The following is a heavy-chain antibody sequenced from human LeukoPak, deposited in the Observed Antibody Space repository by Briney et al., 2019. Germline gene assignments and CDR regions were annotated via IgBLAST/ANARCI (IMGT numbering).Heavy chain of an antibody. J-gene: IGHJ4*02. CDR2: IYNSGST. Sequence: SETLSLTCTVSGGSISSYYWSWIRQPPGKGLEWIGYIYNSGSTNYNPSLKGRVTMSVATSKNQFSLHLSSVTAADTAVYYCARSAFLVTAPGLYYFDYWGQGTLVAVSS. CDR1: GGSISSYY. CDR3: ARSAFLVTAPGLYYFDY. V-gene: IGHV4-59*12. D-gene: IGHD6-13*01.